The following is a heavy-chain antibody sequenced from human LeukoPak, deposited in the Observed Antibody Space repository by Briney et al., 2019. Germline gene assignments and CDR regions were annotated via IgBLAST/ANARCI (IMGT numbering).Heavy chain of an antibody. D-gene: IGHD2-15*01. V-gene: IGHV3-7*01. CDR1: GYTFSTYW. CDR2: INQDGSGK. CDR3: ARLVAPFYYYIDV. Sequence: GESLQISCAASGYTFSTYWMNWVRQAPGKGLEWVANINQDGSGKYYVDSVRGRFTISRDNAKNSLYLQTNSLRAEDTAVYYCARLVAPFYYYIDVWGKGTTVTVSS. J-gene: IGHJ6*03.